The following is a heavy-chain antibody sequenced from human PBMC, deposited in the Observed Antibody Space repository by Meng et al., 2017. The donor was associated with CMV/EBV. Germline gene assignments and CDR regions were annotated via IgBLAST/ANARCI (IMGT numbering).Heavy chain of an antibody. CDR2: INPNSGGT. CDR1: GYTFTGYY. V-gene: IGHV1-2*02. Sequence: GGSLRLSCKASGYTFTGYYMHWVRQAPGQGLEWMGWINPNSGGTNYAQKFQGRVTMTRDTSISTAYMELSRLRSDDTAVYYCARDTPFVMPLYYYYYYGMDVWGQGTTVTVSS. CDR3: ARDTPFVMPLYYYYYYGMDV. J-gene: IGHJ6*02. D-gene: IGHD3-16*01.